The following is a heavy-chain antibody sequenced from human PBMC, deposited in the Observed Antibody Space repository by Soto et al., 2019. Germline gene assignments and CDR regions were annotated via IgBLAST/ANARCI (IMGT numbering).Heavy chain of an antibody. CDR1: GFTFSSSE. CDR3: RYDGSVWWLPS. J-gene: IGHJ5*02. CDR2: ISSSGVNL. Sequence: EVQLVESGGGLVQPGGSLRLSCAASGFTFSSSEMNWVRQAPGKGLEWVAYISSSGVNLYYADSVEGRFTISRDNARNSLYLQMSSLGAEDAAIYDCRYDGSVWWLPSWGQGGLVGVS. V-gene: IGHV3-48*03. D-gene: IGHD2-15*01.